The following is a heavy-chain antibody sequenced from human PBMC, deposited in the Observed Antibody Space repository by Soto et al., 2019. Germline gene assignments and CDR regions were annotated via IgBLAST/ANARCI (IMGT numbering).Heavy chain of an antibody. J-gene: IGHJ5*02. V-gene: IGHV2-26*01. Sequence: QVTLKESGPVVVKPTETLTLTCTVSGFSLSEGRMGVSWIRQPPGKALEWLAHIFPNDEKSYRTSLSSRLTSSPDTSKSRVVLTVTPLDPVDTGTYYCARFIAARVGFRPYNWFDPWGQGTLVVVSS. CDR3: ARFIAARVGFRPYNWFDP. CDR2: IFPNDEK. D-gene: IGHD2-15*01. CDR1: GFSLSEGRMG.